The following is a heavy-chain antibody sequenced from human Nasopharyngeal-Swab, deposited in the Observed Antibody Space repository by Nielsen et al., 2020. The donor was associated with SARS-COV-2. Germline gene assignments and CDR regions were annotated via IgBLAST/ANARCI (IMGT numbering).Heavy chain of an antibody. CDR3: ARDGATIYGMDV. J-gene: IGHJ6*02. V-gene: IGHV3-21*01. Sequence: GESLKISCAASGFTFSSYSINWVRQAPGKGLEWVSSISSSSSYIYYADSVKGRSTISRDNAKNSLYLQMNSLRAEDTAVYYCARDGATIYGMDVWGQGTTVTVSS. D-gene: IGHD5-12*01. CDR1: GFTFSSYS. CDR2: ISSSSSYI.